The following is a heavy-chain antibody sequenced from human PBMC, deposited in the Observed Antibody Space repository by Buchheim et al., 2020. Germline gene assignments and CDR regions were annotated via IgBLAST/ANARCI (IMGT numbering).Heavy chain of an antibody. V-gene: IGHV3-74*01. CDR2: INSDGSST. D-gene: IGHD5-18*01. J-gene: IGHJ6*02. CDR3: AKDGYSSTYYYYYGMDV. CDR1: GFTFSSYW. Sequence: EVQLVESGGGLVQPGGSLRLSCAASGFTFSSYWMHWVRQAPGKGLVWVSRINSDGSSTSYADSVKGRFTISRDNSKNTLYLQMNSLGAEDTAVYYCAKDGYSSTYYYYYGMDVWGQGTT.